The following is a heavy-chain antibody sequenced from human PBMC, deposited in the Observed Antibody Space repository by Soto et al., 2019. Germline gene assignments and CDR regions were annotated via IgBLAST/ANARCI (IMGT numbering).Heavy chain of an antibody. J-gene: IGHJ4*02. CDR3: ARSRGGYFDY. V-gene: IGHV4-59*01. D-gene: IGHD3-22*01. Sequence: SETLSLTCTVSCASISTYYWSWIRQPPGKGLEWIGYIYYSGSTNYNPSLKSRVTISVDTSKNQFSLKLSSVTAADTAVYYCARSRGGYFDYWGQGTLVTVSS. CDR2: IYYSGST. CDR1: CASISTYY.